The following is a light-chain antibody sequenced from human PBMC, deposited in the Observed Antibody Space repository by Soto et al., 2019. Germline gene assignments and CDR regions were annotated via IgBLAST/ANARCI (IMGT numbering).Light chain of an antibody. CDR3: QQYNDYSWT. CDR1: QSISGW. V-gene: IGKV1-5*03. CDR2: KAS. J-gene: IGKJ1*01. Sequence: DIQMTQSPSTLSASVGDRVSITCRASQSISGWLAWYQQKPGKAPRLLIYKASTLEIGVPSRFSGSGSGTEFTLTISSLQPDDVATYYCQQYNDYSWTFGQGTKVEIK.